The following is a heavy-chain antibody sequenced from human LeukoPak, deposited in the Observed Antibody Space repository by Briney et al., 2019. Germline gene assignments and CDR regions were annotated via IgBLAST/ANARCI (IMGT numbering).Heavy chain of an antibody. Sequence: GGSLRLSCAASGFTFDIYTMHWVRQAPGKGLEWVSLTNWDGGSTYYADSVKGRFTISRDNSKNSLYLQMNSLRTEDTALYYCAKDEGHSYGPYFDYWGQGTLVTVSS. CDR2: TNWDGGST. V-gene: IGHV3-43*01. D-gene: IGHD5-18*01. CDR1: GFTFDIYT. CDR3: AKDEGHSYGPYFDY. J-gene: IGHJ4*02.